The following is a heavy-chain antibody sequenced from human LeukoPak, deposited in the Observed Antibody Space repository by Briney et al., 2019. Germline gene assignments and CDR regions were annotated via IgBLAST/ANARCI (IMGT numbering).Heavy chain of an antibody. J-gene: IGHJ5*02. CDR1: GGSFSGYY. D-gene: IGHD2-15*01. CDR2: INHSGST. Sequence: PSETLSLTCAVYGGSFSGYYWSWIRQPPGKGLEWIGEINHSGSTKYNPSLQRRVAISVDTSKNQFSLKLSSATAADTAVYDCARGLREYCSGGSGYSGIWFDPWGQGTLVTVSS. V-gene: IGHV4-34*01. CDR3: ARGLREYCSGGSGYSGIWFDP.